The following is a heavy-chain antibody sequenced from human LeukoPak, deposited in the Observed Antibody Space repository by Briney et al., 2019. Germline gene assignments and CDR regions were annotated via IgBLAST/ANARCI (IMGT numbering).Heavy chain of an antibody. CDR3: ARFEGQYSGYFDY. V-gene: IGHV5-51*01. Sequence: GGSLQISCQGSGYRFTSYWIGWVRQLPGKGLEWMGIIYPGDSDTIYSPSFQGQVTISADKSISTAYLQWSSLKASDTAMYYCARFEGQYSGYFDYWGQGTLVTVSS. CDR1: GYRFTSYW. D-gene: IGHD5-12*01. J-gene: IGHJ4*02. CDR2: IYPGDSDT.